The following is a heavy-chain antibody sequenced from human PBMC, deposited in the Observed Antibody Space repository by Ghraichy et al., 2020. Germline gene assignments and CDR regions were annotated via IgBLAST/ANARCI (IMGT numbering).Heavy chain of an antibody. CDR1: GDSMDNYF. V-gene: IGHV4-59*01. D-gene: IGHD3-16*01. CDR3: ARDDSLGGFDF. Sequence: GSLSLTCTVSGDSMDNYFWNWIRQPPGKGLEWIGHIYYGGSANYNPSLKSRVTISVDTFKNQFSLKMTSLSAADTAIYYCARDDSLGGFDFWGRGTMVSVSS. J-gene: IGHJ3*01. CDR2: IYYGGSA.